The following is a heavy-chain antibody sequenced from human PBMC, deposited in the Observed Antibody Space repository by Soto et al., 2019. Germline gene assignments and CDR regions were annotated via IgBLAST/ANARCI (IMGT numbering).Heavy chain of an antibody. V-gene: IGHV3-33*01. CDR2: IWYDGSNK. CDR3: ARDPYDSSGSYPDY. Sequence: GGSLGISCAASGVAVRIYGMHGVRQAPGKGLEWVAVIWYDGSNKYYADSVKGRCTISRDNSKNTLYLQMNSLRAEDTAVYYCARDPYDSSGSYPDYWGQGTLVTVSS. CDR1: GVAVRIYG. J-gene: IGHJ4*02. D-gene: IGHD3-22*01.